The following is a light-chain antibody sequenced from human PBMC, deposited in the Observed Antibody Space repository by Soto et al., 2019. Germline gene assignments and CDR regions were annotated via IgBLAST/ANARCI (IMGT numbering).Light chain of an antibody. CDR3: QQRFNWPPT. V-gene: IGKV3-11*01. CDR2: GAS. Sequence: ESVMTQSPAILSVSAGERVTLSCRASQSVNSKVAWYQQKPGQAPRLLIYGASTRATGIPARFSGSGSGTDFTLTISSLEPEDFALYYCQQRFNWPPTFGQGTKVDIK. J-gene: IGKJ1*01. CDR1: QSVNSK.